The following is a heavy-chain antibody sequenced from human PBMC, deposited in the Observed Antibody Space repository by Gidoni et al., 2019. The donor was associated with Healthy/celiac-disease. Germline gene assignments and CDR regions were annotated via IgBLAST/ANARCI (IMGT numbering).Heavy chain of an antibody. D-gene: IGHD3-16*01. CDR3: ARGVSGSYGYYYYYGMDV. CDR2: IYYSGST. J-gene: IGHJ6*02. Sequence: QVQLQESGPGLVKPSETLSPTCTVSGGSVSSGSYYWSWIRQPPGKGLEWIGYIYYSGSTNYNPSLKSRVTISVDTSKNQFSLKLSSVTAADTAVYYCARGVSGSYGYYYYYGMDVWGQGTTVTVSS. CDR1: GGSVSSGSYY. V-gene: IGHV4-61*01.